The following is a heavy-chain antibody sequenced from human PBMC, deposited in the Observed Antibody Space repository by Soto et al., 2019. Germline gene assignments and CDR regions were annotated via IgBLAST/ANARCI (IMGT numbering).Heavy chain of an antibody. D-gene: IGHD6-19*01. J-gene: IGHJ4*02. Sequence: ASVKVSCKASGYTFTSYAMHWVRQAPGQRLEWMGWINAGNGNTKYSQKFQGRVTMTRDTSISTAYMELSRLRSDDTAVYYCARDPDSSGWFDYWGQGTLVTVSS. V-gene: IGHV1-3*01. CDR3: ARDPDSSGWFDY. CDR2: INAGNGNT. CDR1: GYTFTSYA.